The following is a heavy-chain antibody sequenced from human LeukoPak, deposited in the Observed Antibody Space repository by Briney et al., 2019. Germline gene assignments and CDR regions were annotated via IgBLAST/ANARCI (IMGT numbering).Heavy chain of an antibody. J-gene: IGHJ6*02. CDR2: IYYSGST. Sequence: PSETLSLTCTVFGDSIISSSHYWGWIRQPPGKGRGWFGSIYYSGSTHFNPSLQSRVTMSVDASKNQFSLKLSSVTAADTAGYYCARHWTGYYYYGMDVWGQGTTVTVSS. D-gene: IGHD3/OR15-3a*01. CDR1: GDSIISSSHY. V-gene: IGHV4-39*01. CDR3: ARHWTGYYYYGMDV.